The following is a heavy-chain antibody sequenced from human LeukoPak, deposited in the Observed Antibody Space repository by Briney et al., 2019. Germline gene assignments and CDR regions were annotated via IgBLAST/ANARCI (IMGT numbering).Heavy chain of an antibody. D-gene: IGHD2-2*01. CDR1: GLTFSSYS. CDR3: ARSGSRAHFIVVVPAANYDY. J-gene: IGHJ4*02. Sequence: GGSLRLSCAASGLTFSSYSMNWVRQAPGKGLEWVSSISSSSSYIYYADSVKGRFTISRDNAKNSLYLQMNSLRAEDTAVYYCARSGSRAHFIVVVPAANYDYWGQGTLVTVSS. CDR2: ISSSSSYI. V-gene: IGHV3-21*01.